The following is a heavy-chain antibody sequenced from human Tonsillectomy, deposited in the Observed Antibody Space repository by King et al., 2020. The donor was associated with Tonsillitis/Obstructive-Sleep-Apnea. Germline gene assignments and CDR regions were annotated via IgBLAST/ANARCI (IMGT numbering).Heavy chain of an antibody. V-gene: IGHV4-34*01. CDR2: INHSGST. J-gene: IGHJ4*02. CDR3: AGGLFTYYDFWRGYELDY. D-gene: IGHD3-3*01. Sequence: VQLQQWGAGLLKPSETLSLTCAVYGGSFSGYYWSWIRQHQGKGLEWIGEINHSGSTNYNPSLKSRVTISVDTSKNQFSLKLSSVADADTAVYCCAGGLFTYYDFWRGYELDYWGQGTLVTVSS. CDR1: GGSFSGYY.